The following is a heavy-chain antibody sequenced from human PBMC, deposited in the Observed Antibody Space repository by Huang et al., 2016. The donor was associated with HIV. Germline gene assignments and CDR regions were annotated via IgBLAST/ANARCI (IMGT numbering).Heavy chain of an antibody. CDR2: IYTSGST. Sequence: QVQLQESGPGLVKPSATLSLTCTVSGDSIESSYWPWLRQPAGKGLEWIGRIYTSGSTNPNPSLESRLTRSVDTSKNQISLRLTSVTAADTALYYCARDSPSVAGTFDYWGQGALVTVSS. CDR1: GDSIESSY. J-gene: IGHJ4*02. CDR3: ARDSPSVAGTFDY. V-gene: IGHV4-4*07. D-gene: IGHD6-19*01.